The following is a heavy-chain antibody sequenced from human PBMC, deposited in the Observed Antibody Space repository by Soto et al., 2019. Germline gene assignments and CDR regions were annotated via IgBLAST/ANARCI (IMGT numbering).Heavy chain of an antibody. CDR2: IYYSGST. CDR3: ASRQTYYYDSSGYYDYFDY. V-gene: IGHV4-59*01. J-gene: IGHJ4*02. CDR1: GGSISSYY. Sequence: QVQLQESGPGLVKPSETLSLTCTVSGGSISSYYWSWIRQPPGKGLEWIGYIYYSGSTNYNPSLXSRVTISVDTXXNXFXPKLSSVTAADTAVYYCASRQTYYYDSSGYYDYFDYWGQGTLVTVSS. D-gene: IGHD3-22*01.